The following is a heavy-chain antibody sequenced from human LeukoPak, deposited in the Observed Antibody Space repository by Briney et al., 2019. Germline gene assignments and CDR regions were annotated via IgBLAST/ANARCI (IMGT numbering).Heavy chain of an antibody. Sequence: GGSLRLSCAASGFTFSSYSMNWVRQAPGKGLEWVSSISSSSSYIYYADSVKGRFTISRDNAKNSLYLQMNSLRAEDTAVYYCARPGGIVGATLRGYFQHWGQGTLVTVSS. CDR2: ISSSSSYI. CDR1: GFTFSSYS. CDR3: ARPGGIVGATLRGYFQH. V-gene: IGHV3-21*01. D-gene: IGHD1-26*01. J-gene: IGHJ1*01.